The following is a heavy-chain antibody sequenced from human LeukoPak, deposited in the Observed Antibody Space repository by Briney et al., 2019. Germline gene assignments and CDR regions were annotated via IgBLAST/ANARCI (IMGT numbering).Heavy chain of an antibody. CDR1: GFTFSYYA. CDR2: ISSDGGST. D-gene: IGHD6-6*01. Sequence: GGSLRLSCAASGFTFSYYAMHWVRQAPGKGLEYVSAISSDGGSTYYAKSVKGRFTVSRDNSKNMLYLQMGSLRAEDMAVYYCARWVSTSYDAFDIWGQGTMVTVSS. J-gene: IGHJ3*02. CDR3: ARWVSTSYDAFDI. V-gene: IGHV3-64*01.